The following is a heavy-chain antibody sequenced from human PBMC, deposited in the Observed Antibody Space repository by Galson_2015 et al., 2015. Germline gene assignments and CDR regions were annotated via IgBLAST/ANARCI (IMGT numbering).Heavy chain of an antibody. CDR3: ARDLRGGYDSGVFDI. CDR1: GYTFSRYG. V-gene: IGHV1-18*04. Sequence: SVKVSCKASGYTFSRYGISWVRQAPGQGLEWVGWVSGFNGNTNYAQNLRGRVIMTADTSTTTAYMELRSLRFDDTAVYYCARDLRGGYDSGVFDIWGQGTMVIVSS. D-gene: IGHD5-12*01. CDR2: VSGFNGNT. J-gene: IGHJ3*02.